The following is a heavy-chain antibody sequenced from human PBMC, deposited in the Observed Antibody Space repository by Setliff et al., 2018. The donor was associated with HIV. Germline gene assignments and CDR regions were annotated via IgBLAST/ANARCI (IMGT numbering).Heavy chain of an antibody. CDR3: VRQGLTMNRGVPAPILYYFDY. CDR2: MYYRGTT. CDR1: GGSIISSSYY. D-gene: IGHD3-10*01. V-gene: IGHV4-39*01. Sequence: SETLSLTCTVSGGSIISSSYYWGWIRQPPGKGLEWIGTMYYRGTTYNNPSLKSRVTFSADTSKNQFSLNLNSVTATATAVYYCVRQGLTMNRGVPAPILYYFDYWGQGILVTVSS. J-gene: IGHJ4*02.